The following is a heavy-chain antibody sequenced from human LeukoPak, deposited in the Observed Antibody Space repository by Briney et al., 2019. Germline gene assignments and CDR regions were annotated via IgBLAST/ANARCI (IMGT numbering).Heavy chain of an antibody. J-gene: IGHJ3*02. CDR3: AKEKTKRVSNGFDI. Sequence: GGSLRLSCAASGFTFSTSWMSWVRQVPGKGLEWVAVISYNGNNQYYPDSVKGRFTISRDNSKNTLYLQMNSLRAEDTAVYYCAKEKTKRVSNGFDIWGRGTMVTVSS. V-gene: IGHV3-30*18. CDR2: ISYNGNNQ. CDR1: GFTFSTSW.